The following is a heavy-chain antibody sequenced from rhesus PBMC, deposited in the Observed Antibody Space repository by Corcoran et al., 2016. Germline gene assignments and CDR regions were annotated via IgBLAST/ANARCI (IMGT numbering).Heavy chain of an antibody. CDR1: GFTFSSSA. CDR3: ARGDSWNSPFDY. V-gene: IGHV3-118*01. Sequence: EVQLVESGGGLVQPGGSLRLSCAASGFTFSSSAMHWVRQASGKGLGWVGRIRNTTNNYETGYAAAVKGRFTISRDDSKNTTYLQMNSLKTEDTAVYYCARGDSWNSPFDYWGQGVLVTVSS. J-gene: IGHJ4*01. D-gene: IGHD1-1-1*01. CDR2: IRNTTNNYET.